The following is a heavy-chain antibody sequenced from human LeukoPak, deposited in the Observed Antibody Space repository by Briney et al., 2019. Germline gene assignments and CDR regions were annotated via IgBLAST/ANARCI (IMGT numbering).Heavy chain of an antibody. J-gene: IGHJ4*02. V-gene: IGHV1-18*01. CDR1: VYTFTSYG. CDR3: ARDVPIEGATTRGHDY. D-gene: IGHD1-26*01. Sequence: ASVKVSCKASVYTFTSYGISWVRQAPGQGLEWMGWISSYNGNTNYAQKLQGRVTMTTDTPTRTAYMELRSLRSGDTAVYYCARDVPIEGATTRGHDYWGQGTLVTVSS. CDR2: ISSYNGNT.